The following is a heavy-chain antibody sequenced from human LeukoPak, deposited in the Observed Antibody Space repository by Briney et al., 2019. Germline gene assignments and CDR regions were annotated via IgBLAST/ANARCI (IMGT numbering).Heavy chain of an antibody. J-gene: IGHJ4*02. CDR3: ARDRGDGSWYKAGDDY. V-gene: IGHV3-21*01. D-gene: IGHD6-13*01. Sequence: GGSLRPSCAASGVTFSSYSMNWVRQAPGKGLEWVSYITSSSSYIYYADFVEGRLTISRDTPKNSLYLQLNSLRAEGPCVYYCARDRGDGSWYKAGDDYWGQGSLVTVSS. CDR2: ITSSSSYI. CDR1: GVTFSSYS.